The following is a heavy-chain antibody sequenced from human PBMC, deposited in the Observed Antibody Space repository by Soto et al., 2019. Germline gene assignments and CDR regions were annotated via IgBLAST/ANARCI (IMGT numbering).Heavy chain of an antibody. Sequence: PSETLSLTCTVSGGSISSSSYYWGWIRQPPGKGLEWIGSIYYSGSTYYNPSLKSRVTISVDTSKNQFSLKLSSVTAADTAVYYCASTMVRGVPVYYYYGMDVWGQGTTVTVSS. V-gene: IGHV4-39*01. CDR3: ASTMVRGVPVYYYYGMDV. CDR2: IYYSGST. J-gene: IGHJ6*02. CDR1: GGSISSSSYY. D-gene: IGHD3-10*01.